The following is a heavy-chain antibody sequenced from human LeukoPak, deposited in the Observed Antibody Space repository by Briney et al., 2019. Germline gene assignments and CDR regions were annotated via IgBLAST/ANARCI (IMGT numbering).Heavy chain of an antibody. CDR2: IKKDGSER. V-gene: IGHV3-7*01. D-gene: IGHD2-8*01. CDR3: AVYCINGVCFGSIDY. Sequence: GGSLRLSCAVSKITFSDYRMSWVRQAPGKGLEWVANIKKDGSERYYVDSVKGRFTISRDNAKNSLYLQMNGLRAEDTAVYYCAVYCINGVCFGSIDYWGQGTLVTVSS. CDR1: KITFSDYR. J-gene: IGHJ4*02.